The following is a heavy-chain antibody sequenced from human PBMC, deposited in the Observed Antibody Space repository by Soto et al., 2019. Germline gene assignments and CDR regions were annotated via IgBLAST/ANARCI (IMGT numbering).Heavy chain of an antibody. CDR2: VNPSGGTT. CDR1: GYTFTTYY. CDR3: ARIPGTALAGTS. Sequence: ASVKVSCKASGYTFTTYYIHWVRQAPGQGLEWMGLVNPSGGTTTYAQKFQGRVTMTRDTSTSTVYMELSSLRSEDTAVYYCARIPGTALAGTSWGQGTLVTVSS. D-gene: IGHD6-19*01. V-gene: IGHV1-46*01. J-gene: IGHJ5*02.